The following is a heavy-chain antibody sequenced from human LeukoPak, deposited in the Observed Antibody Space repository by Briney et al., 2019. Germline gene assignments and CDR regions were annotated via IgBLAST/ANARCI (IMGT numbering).Heavy chain of an antibody. CDR3: ARAGVTIRGAFDI. CDR1: GFTFSSYS. CDR2: ISSSSSYI. Sequence: GGSLRLSCAASGFTFSSYSMNWVRQAPGKGLEWVSSISSSSSYIYYAGSVKGRFTISRDNAKNSLYLQMNSLRAEDTAVYYCARAGVTIRGAFDIWGQGTMVTVSS. J-gene: IGHJ3*02. D-gene: IGHD3-9*01. V-gene: IGHV3-21*01.